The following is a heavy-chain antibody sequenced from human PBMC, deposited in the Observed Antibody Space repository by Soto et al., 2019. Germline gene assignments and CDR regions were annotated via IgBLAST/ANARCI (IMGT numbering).Heavy chain of an antibody. CDR2: ITASDGSA. Sequence: EVQLLESGGGLVQPGGSLRLSCAASGFTFSTYAMTWVRQAPGKGLERISSITASDGSAYYADSVKGRFTISRDNPMNTLYLQMNSLRVEVTAVYYCARGGYSYGHWGQGTLVTVSS. V-gene: IGHV3-23*01. J-gene: IGHJ4*02. CDR1: GFTFSTYA. D-gene: IGHD5-18*01. CDR3: ARGGYSYGH.